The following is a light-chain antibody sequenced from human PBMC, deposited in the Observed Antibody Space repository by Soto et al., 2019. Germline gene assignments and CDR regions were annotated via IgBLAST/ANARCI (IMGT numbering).Light chain of an antibody. CDR2: DAS. CDR1: QSISSW. J-gene: IGKJ4*01. CDR3: QQYNSYSPLT. V-gene: IGKV1-5*01. Sequence: IHRTQSPSTLSASVLYRVTITFLSSQSISSWLAWYQQKPGEAPKLLIYDASSLESGVPSRFSGSGSGTEFTLTISSLQPDDFATYYCQQYNSYSPLTFGGGTKVDIK.